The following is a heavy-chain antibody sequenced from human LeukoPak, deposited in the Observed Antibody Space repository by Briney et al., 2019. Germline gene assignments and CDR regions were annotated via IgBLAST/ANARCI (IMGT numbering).Heavy chain of an antibody. J-gene: IGHJ3*02. D-gene: IGHD5-18*01. CDR2: ISSSSSYI. CDR1: GFTFSSYS. CDR3: ARKYSTDAFDI. V-gene: IGHV3-21*01. Sequence: GGSLRLSCAASGFTFSSYSMNWVRQAPGKGLEWVSSISSSSSYIYFADSVKGRFTISRDNAKNSLYLQMNSLRAEDTAVYYCARKYSTDAFDIWGQGTMVTVSS.